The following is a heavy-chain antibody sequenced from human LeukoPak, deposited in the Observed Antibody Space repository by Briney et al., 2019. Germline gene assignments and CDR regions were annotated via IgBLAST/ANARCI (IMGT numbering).Heavy chain of an antibody. D-gene: IGHD6-25*01. Sequence: ASVKVSFKASGYTFTIYYLHWVRQAPGQGLEWMGIIHPTVGDTTYAQKFQGRVTMTRDMSTGTVYMDLSSLRSEDTAVYYCARYGFSSVWQGGWHAFDIWGQGTTVTVSS. CDR2: IHPTVGDT. J-gene: IGHJ3*02. V-gene: IGHV1-46*01. CDR1: GYTFTIYY. CDR3: ARYGFSSVWQGGWHAFDI.